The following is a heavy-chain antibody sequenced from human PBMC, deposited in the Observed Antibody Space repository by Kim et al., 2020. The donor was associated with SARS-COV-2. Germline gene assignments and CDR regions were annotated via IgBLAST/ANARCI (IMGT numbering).Heavy chain of an antibody. D-gene: IGHD2-21*01. CDR1: GGSFSGYY. Sequence: SETLSLTCAVYGGSFSGYYWSWIRQPPGKGLEWIGEINHSGSTNYNPSLKSRVTISVDTSKNQFSLKLSSVTAADTAVYYCASLYSGGDCIAQDGMDVWGQGTTVTVSS. CDR2: INHSGST. J-gene: IGHJ6*02. CDR3: ASLYSGGDCIAQDGMDV. V-gene: IGHV4-34*01.